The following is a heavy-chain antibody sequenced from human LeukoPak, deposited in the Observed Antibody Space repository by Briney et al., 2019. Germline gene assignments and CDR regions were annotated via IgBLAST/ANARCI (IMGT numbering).Heavy chain of an antibody. CDR3: LRYCSSTTCYTRAVDY. D-gene: IGHD2-2*02. V-gene: IGHV4-38-2*02. CDR1: GYSITSGYN. J-gene: IGHJ4*02. CDR2: IYHSGSA. Sequence: SETLSLTCTVSGYSITSGYNWAWIRQPPGKVLEWIGSIYHSGSAYYNPSLKSRVTISVDTSKNQFSLKLSSVTAADTAVYYCLRYCSSTTCYTRAVDYWGQGTLATVSS.